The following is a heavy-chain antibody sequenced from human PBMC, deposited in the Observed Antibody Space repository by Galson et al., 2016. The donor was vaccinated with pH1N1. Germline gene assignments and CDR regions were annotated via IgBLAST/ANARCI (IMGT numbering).Heavy chain of an antibody. CDR3: ARDLARQHDS. V-gene: IGHV1-46*01. CDR1: GYTFTNYY. CDR2: IDPKNGGT. Sequence: SVKVSCKASGYTFTNYYIHWGRQAPGQGLEWLGVIDPKNGGTTYAQKFHGRITLTSDTSTSAASLELSSLKSDDTALYFCARDLARQHDSWGHGTLVTVSS. J-gene: IGHJ5*01. D-gene: IGHD6-13*01.